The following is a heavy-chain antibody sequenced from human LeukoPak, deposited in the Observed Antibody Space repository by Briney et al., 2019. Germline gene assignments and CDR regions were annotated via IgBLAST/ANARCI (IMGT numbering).Heavy chain of an antibody. CDR2: ISGSGGST. V-gene: IGHV3-23*01. J-gene: IGHJ3*02. CDR3: VKPAGYCSGGSCLDAFDI. CDR1: GFTFSSYA. Sequence: PGGSLRLSCAASGFTFSSYAMSWVRQAPGKGLEWVSAISGSGGSTYYADSVKGRFTISRDNSKNTLYLQMNSLRAEDTAVYYCVKPAGYCSGGSCLDAFDIWGQGTMVTVSS. D-gene: IGHD2-15*01.